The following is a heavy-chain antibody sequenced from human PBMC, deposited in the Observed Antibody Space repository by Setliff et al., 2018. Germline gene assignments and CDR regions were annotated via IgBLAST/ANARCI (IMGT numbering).Heavy chain of an antibody. D-gene: IGHD3-10*01. J-gene: IGHJ4*02. CDR3: ARHEFVGGYYGSVTYRHFDY. Sequence: SETLSLTCTVSGGSISSSSYQWGWVRQTPGKGLEWIGSIYYSVTAYYNPSLKSRVTISVDTSKNQFSLQVTSVTATDTAVYYCARHEFVGGYYGSVTYRHFDYWGQGMLVTVSS. CDR2: IYYSVTA. V-gene: IGHV4-39*01. CDR1: GGSISSSSYQ.